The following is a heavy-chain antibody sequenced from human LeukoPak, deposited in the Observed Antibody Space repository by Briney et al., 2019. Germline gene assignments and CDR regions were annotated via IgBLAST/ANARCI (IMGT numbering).Heavy chain of an antibody. J-gene: IGHJ4*02. V-gene: IGHV1-2*02. Sequence: ASVKVSCKASGYTFTGYYMHWVRQAPGQGLEWMGWINPNSGGTNYAQKFQGRVTMTRDTSISTAYMELSRLRSDDTAVYYCARVAITMVRGVINYFDYWGQGTLVTVSS. CDR2: INPNSGGT. CDR3: ARVAITMVRGVINYFDY. CDR1: GYTFTGYY. D-gene: IGHD3-10*01.